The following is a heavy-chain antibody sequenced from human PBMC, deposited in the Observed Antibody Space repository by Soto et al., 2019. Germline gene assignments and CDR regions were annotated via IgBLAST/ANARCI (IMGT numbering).Heavy chain of an antibody. Sequence: ASVKVSCKASGYTFTSYAMHRVRQAPGQRREWMGWINAGNGNTKYSQKFQGRVTITRDTSASTAYMELSSLRSEDTAVYYCARASYYYFWSGYGAGYYYYGMDVWGQGNTVTVSS. CDR1: GYTFTSYA. CDR3: ARASYYYFWSGYGAGYYYYGMDV. D-gene: IGHD3-3*01. J-gene: IGHJ6*02. V-gene: IGHV1-3*01. CDR2: INAGNGNT.